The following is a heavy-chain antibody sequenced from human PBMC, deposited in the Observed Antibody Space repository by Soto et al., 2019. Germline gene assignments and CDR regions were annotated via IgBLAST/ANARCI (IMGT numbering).Heavy chain of an antibody. CDR2: INHSGST. J-gene: IGHJ6*03. V-gene: IGHV4-34*01. D-gene: IGHD3-16*01. CDR3: ARSPMLRNMDV. CDR1: GGSFSGYY. Sequence: PSETLSLTCAVYGGSFSGYYWSWIRQPPGKGLEWIGEINHSGSTNYNPSLKSRVTISVDTSKNQFSLKLSSVTAADTAVYYCARSPMLRNMDVWGKGTTVTVSS.